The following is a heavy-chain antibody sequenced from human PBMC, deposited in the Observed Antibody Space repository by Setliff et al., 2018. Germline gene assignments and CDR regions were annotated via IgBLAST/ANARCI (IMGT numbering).Heavy chain of an antibody. Sequence: ASVKVSCKASGFTFTDHYIHWVRQAPGEGLEWMGWLNPKNNDTSYAQKFLGRVTMTRDTSISAAYMELITLRSDDTALYYCARDPLPKHYDVVTGYYSAPNYYYMDVWGKGTT. CDR1: GFTFTDHY. CDR2: LNPKNNDT. D-gene: IGHD3-9*01. J-gene: IGHJ6*03. CDR3: ARDPLPKHYDVVTGYYSAPNYYYMDV. V-gene: IGHV1-2*02.